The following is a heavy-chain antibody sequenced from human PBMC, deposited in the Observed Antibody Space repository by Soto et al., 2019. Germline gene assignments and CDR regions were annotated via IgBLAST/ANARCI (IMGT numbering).Heavy chain of an antibody. Sequence: SETLSLTCSVSSGSISSYYWSWIRQPAGKGLEWIGRIYTSGSTNYNPSLKSRVTMSVDTSKNQFSLKLSSVTAADTAVYYSAREVGYSGSYPTPRTIDHWGQGTMVTVSS. CDR3: AREVGYSGSYPTPRTIDH. J-gene: IGHJ4*02. V-gene: IGHV4-4*07. CDR1: SGSISSYY. D-gene: IGHD1-26*01. CDR2: IYTSGST.